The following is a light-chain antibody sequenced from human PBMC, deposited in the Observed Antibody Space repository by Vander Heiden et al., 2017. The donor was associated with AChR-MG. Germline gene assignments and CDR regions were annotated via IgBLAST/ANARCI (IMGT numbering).Light chain of an antibody. V-gene: IGLV2-23*02. Sequence: QSALTQAASVSGSPGQSITISCTGTSSDIGTFNLVSWYQQHLGKAPKLLIYEVSKRPSGISDRFSGSKSGNTASLTISGLQAEDEANYYCFSYAGSNTWVFGGGTYLTVI. CDR2: EVS. CDR3: FSYAGSNTWV. CDR1: SSDIGTFNL. J-gene: IGLJ3*02.